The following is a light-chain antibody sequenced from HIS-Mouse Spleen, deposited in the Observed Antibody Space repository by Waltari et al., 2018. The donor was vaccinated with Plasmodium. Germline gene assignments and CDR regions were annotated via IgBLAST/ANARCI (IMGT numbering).Light chain of an antibody. CDR2: EGS. V-gene: IGLV2-23*03. CDR1: SSDVGSYNL. CDR3: CSYAGSSTFVV. Sequence: QSALTQPASVSGSPGPSITISCTGTSSDVGSYNLVSCYQQHPGKAPKLMIYEGSKRPSGVSNRFSGSKSGNTASLTISGLQAEDEADYYCCSYAGSSTFVVFGGGTKLTVL. J-gene: IGLJ2*01.